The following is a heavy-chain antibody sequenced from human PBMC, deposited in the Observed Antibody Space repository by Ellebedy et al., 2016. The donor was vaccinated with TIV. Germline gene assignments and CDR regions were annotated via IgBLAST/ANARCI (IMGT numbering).Heavy chain of an antibody. CDR1: GGTFSSYA. CDR2: IIPIFGTA. D-gene: IGHD3-22*01. J-gene: IGHJ4*02. CDR3: ARERYDSSGYYYPLYFDY. Sequence: SVKVSXXASGGTFSSYAISWVRQAPGQGLEWMGGIIPIFGTANYAQKFQGRVTITADESMSTAYMELSSLRSEDTAVYYCARERYDSSGYYYPLYFDYWGQGTLVTVSS. V-gene: IGHV1-69*13.